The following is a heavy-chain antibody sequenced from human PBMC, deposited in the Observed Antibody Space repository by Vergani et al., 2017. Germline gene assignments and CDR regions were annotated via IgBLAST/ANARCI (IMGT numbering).Heavy chain of an antibody. Sequence: QLQLQESGPGLVKPSETLSLTCTVSGGSISSSSYYWGWIRHPPGKGLEWIGSIYYSGSTYYNPSLESRVTISQDTSQNQFSLKLSSVTAAGTGVYYCARLADGSSWRTFYFDYWGQGSLVTVSS. CDR3: ARLADGSSWRTFYFDY. J-gene: IGHJ4*02. CDR2: IYYSGST. CDR1: GGSISSSSYY. V-gene: IGHV4-39*01. D-gene: IGHD6-13*01.